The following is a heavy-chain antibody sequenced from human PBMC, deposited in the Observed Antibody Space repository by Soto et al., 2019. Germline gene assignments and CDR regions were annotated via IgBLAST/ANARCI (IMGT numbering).Heavy chain of an antibody. CDR2: ISSSSSYI. J-gene: IGHJ4*02. CDR3: ARDFYDSSGYYFGYCFDY. Sequence: GGSLRLSCAASGFTFSHYNMNWVRQAPGKGLEWVSFISSSSSYIYYADSVKGRFTISRDNAKNSLYLQMNSLRAEDTAVYYCARDFYDSSGYYFGYCFDYWGQGTLVTVSS. D-gene: IGHD3-22*01. CDR1: GFTFSHYN. V-gene: IGHV3-21*01.